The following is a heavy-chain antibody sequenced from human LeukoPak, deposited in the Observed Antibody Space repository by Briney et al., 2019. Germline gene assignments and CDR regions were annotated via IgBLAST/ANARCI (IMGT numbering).Heavy chain of an antibody. V-gene: IGHV3-72*01. Sequence: GGSLRLSCAASGFTFSDHYMDWVRQAPGKGLEWVGRTRNKANSYITEYAASVKGRFTISRDDSKKSLYLQMNSLRAEDTAVYYCAKDFIHYGHPYYYWGQGTLVTVSS. J-gene: IGHJ4*02. CDR3: AKDFIHYGHPYYY. CDR1: GFTFSDHY. D-gene: IGHD3-10*01. CDR2: TRNKANSYIT.